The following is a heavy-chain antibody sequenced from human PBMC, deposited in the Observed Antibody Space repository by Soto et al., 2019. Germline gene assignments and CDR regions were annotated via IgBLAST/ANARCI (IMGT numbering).Heavy chain of an antibody. J-gene: IGHJ3*02. D-gene: IGHD5-12*01. CDR2: INPISGGI. Sequence: QVQLVQSGAELKKPGASVKVSCKASEYSFTGYYMHWVRQAPGQGLEWVGWINPISGGIHYAQNFQGRVTMTRDTATSTVYMELSSLRSEDTAVYYCARGRGYSGDDLQEDGFDIWGQGTMVTVS. V-gene: IGHV1-2*02. CDR1: EYSFTGYY. CDR3: ARGRGYSGDDLQEDGFDI.